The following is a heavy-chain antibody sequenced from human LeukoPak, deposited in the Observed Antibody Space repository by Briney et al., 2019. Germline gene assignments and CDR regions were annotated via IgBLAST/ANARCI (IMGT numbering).Heavy chain of an antibody. Sequence: SGGSLRLSCAASGFTFSTSWMHWVRQTPGKGLVWVSRINTDGSSTNYAYSVKGRFTISRDNSKNTLYLQMNSLRAEDTAVYYCDLSGCDSPDAFDIWGQGTMVTVSS. CDR1: GFTFSTSW. CDR3: DLSGCDSPDAFDI. CDR2: INTDGSST. V-gene: IGHV3-74*01. J-gene: IGHJ3*02. D-gene: IGHD5-12*01.